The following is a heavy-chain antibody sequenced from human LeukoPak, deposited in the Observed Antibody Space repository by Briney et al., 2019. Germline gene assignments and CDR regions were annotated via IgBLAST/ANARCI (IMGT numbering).Heavy chain of an antibody. J-gene: IGHJ6*04. CDR3: AELGITMIGGV. D-gene: IGHD3-10*02. Sequence: GGSLRLSCAGSGFTFSIYSMNWVRQAPGKGMEWVSDINGSGGSTYYADSVKGRFTISRDNSKNTLYLQMNSLRAEDTAVYYCAELGITMIGGVWGKGTTVTISS. V-gene: IGHV3-23*01. CDR2: INGSGGST. CDR1: GFTFSIYS.